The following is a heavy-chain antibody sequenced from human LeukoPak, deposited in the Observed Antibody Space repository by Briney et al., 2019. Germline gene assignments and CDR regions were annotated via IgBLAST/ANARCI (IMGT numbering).Heavy chain of an antibody. V-gene: IGHV7-4-1*02. Sequence: ASVKVSCKTSGYIFRSYAINWVRQAPGQWLEWMGAINTNTGNPTYAQGFTGRFVFSLDISVTTAYLQISSLKPDDTAVYYCARDLVGYGGSDRPFDYWGQGTLVTVSS. J-gene: IGHJ4*02. CDR3: ARDLVGYGGSDRPFDY. CDR1: GYIFRSYA. D-gene: IGHD5-12*01. CDR2: INTNTGNP.